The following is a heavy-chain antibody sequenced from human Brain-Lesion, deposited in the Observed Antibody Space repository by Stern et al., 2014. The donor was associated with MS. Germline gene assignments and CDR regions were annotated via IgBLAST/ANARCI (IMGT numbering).Heavy chain of an antibody. D-gene: IGHD2-15*01. CDR3: AGEEDIRYCSGGSCTGNWFDP. CDR2: IYYSGNT. Sequence: VHLVESGPGLVKPSETLSLTCTVAGGSVSSTSYAWAWIRQPPGKGLEWIGTIYYSGNTYYSPSLQSRLPISLATSKNQFSLPLRSVTAADTAVYYCAGEEDIRYCSGGSCTGNWFDPWGQGTLVTVSS. V-gene: IGHV4-39*02. CDR1: GGSVSSTSYA. J-gene: IGHJ5*02.